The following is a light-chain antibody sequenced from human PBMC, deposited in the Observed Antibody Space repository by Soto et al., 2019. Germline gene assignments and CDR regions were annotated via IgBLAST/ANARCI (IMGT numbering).Light chain of an antibody. Sequence: DIQMTQSPSTLSASVGDRVTITCRASQIISNRFAWYQQKPGKAPKVLIYDASSLESGVPSRFSGSGSATEFILTISSLQPDDFATYHCQHYGGVWTFAQGTKVEIK. CDR3: QHYGGVWT. CDR2: DAS. V-gene: IGKV1-5*01. CDR1: QIISNR. J-gene: IGKJ1*01.